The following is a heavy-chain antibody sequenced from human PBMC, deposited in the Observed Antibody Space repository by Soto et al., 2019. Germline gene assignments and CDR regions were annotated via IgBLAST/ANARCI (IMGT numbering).Heavy chain of an antibody. V-gene: IGHV3-21*01. CDR1: GLTFSNYN. J-gene: IGHJ4*02. Sequence: LRLSCAASGLTFSNYNMNWVRQAPGKGLEWVSSISSGSSYIYYADSVRGRFTISRDNAKNSLYLQLNSLRAEDTAVYYCARDFSNSWYFFDYWGRGTPVDVSS. CDR3: ARDFSNSWYFFDY. CDR2: ISSGSSYI. D-gene: IGHD6-13*01.